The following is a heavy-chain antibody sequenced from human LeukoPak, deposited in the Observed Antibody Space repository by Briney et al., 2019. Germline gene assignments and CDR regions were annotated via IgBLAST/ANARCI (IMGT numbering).Heavy chain of an antibody. V-gene: IGHV3-30*18. J-gene: IGHJ4*02. CDR3: AKVGDDRYFDY. D-gene: IGHD3-10*01. CDR2: ISYDGSNK. Sequence: GSLRLSCAASGFTFSSYGMHWVRQAPGQGLEWVAVISYDGSNKYYADSVKGRFTISRDNSKNTLYLQMNSLRAEDTAVYYCAKVGDDRYFDYWGQGTLVTVSS. CDR1: GFTFSSYG.